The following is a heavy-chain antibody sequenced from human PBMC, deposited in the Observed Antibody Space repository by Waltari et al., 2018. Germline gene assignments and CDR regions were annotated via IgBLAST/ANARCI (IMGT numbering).Heavy chain of an antibody. CDR2: SILGRT. J-gene: IGHJ4*02. CDR1: GVPVSSGSFY. Sequence: QVYLQESGPGLVEPSQTLSLPCRVFGVPVSSGSFYWTWIRQPAGKGLEWVGYSILGRTNYNPSLKSRVNISVDTSKNQFSLNLSSVTAADTAVYFCAASTVFGVVVDYWGQGTPVTVSS. V-gene: IGHV4-61*09. CDR3: AASTVFGVVVDY. D-gene: IGHD3-3*01.